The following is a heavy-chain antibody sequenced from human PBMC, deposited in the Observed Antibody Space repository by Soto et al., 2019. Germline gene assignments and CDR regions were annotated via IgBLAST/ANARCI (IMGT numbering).Heavy chain of an antibody. CDR3: ARRGYSGYEIDY. Sequence: EVQLVETGGGLVQPGGSLRLSCAASGFTFSSYAMHWGRQAPGKGLEYVSDISSNGGSTYYANSVKGRFTISRDNSKNTLYLEMGSLRAEDMAVYYCARRGYSGYEIDYWGQGTLVTVSS. J-gene: IGHJ4*02. CDR1: GFTFSSYA. V-gene: IGHV3-64*01. CDR2: ISSNGGST. D-gene: IGHD5-12*01.